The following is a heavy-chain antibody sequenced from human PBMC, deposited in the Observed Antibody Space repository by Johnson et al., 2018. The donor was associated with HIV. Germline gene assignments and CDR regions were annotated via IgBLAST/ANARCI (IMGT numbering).Heavy chain of an antibody. CDR2: ISYDGSNK. J-gene: IGHJ3*02. V-gene: IGHV3-30*04. CDR3: AEQYTAMAHDAFDI. Sequence: QVQLVESGGGVVQPGRSLRLSCAASGFIFSTYAIHWVRQAPGKGLEWVAVISYDGSNKYYADSVKGRFTISRDNSKNTLYLQMNSLRAEDTAVYYCAEQYTAMAHDAFDIWGQGTMVTVSS. D-gene: IGHD5-18*01. CDR1: GFIFSTYA.